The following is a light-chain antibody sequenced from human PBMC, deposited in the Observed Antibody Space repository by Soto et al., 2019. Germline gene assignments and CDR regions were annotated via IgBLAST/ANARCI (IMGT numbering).Light chain of an antibody. CDR2: GAS. J-gene: IGKJ1*01. CDR3: LQDYNYPRT. CDR1: QDIRTE. V-gene: IGKV1-6*01. Sequence: AIQMTQSPSSLSASVGDRVTITCRASQDIRTELGWYQQRPGEAPKLLIYGASTLQGGVPSRFSGSGSGTDSTLTISSLQPEDFATYYCLQDYNYPRTFGQGTKVEIK.